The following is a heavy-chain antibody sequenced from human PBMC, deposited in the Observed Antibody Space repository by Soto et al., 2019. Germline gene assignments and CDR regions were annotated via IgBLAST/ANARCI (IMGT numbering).Heavy chain of an antibody. D-gene: IGHD3-16*01. V-gene: IGHV4-59*01. CDR2: SHYSGVT. Sequence: QVRLQESGPGLVKPSGTLSLICTVSGGSIRSDFWSWIRQPPGKALEWMGYSHYSGVTNYNPSLRSPVIISAATSKNQFSLRLRSVIAADTALYFCARERDDFGKAFDIWGPGTVVTVSS. CDR3: ARERDDFGKAFDI. CDR1: GGSIRSDF. J-gene: IGHJ3*02.